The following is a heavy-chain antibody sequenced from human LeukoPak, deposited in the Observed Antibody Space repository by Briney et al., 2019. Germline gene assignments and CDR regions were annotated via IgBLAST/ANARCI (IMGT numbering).Heavy chain of an antibody. CDR2: INPNTGGT. J-gene: IGHJ3*02. D-gene: IGHD3-10*01. CDR1: GYTFTAYY. CDR3: ARDVYGSGSYYDAFDI. Sequence: ASVKVSCQASGYTFTAYYLHWVRQAPGQGLEWMGWINPNTGGTDYAQKFQGRVTMTRDTSISTAYMELSRLRSDDTAVYYCARDVYGSGSYYDAFDIWGQGTMVTVSS. V-gene: IGHV1-2*02.